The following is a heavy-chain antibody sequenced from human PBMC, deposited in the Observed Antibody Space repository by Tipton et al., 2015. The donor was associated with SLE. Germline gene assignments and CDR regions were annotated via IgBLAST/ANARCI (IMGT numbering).Heavy chain of an antibody. CDR1: GGSINTYY. CDR3: ARGVHILTGYSSWDAFDI. Sequence: TLSLTCTVSGGSINTYYWSWIRQPPGKGLEWIGSIYHSGSTYYNPSLKSRVTISVDRSKNQFSLKLSSVTAADTAVYYCARGVHILTGYSSWDAFDIWGQGTMVSVSS. V-gene: IGHV4-59*12. J-gene: IGHJ3*02. D-gene: IGHD3-9*01. CDR2: IYHSGST.